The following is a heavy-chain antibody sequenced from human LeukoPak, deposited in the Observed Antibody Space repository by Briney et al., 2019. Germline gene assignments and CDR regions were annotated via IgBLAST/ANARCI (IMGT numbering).Heavy chain of an antibody. CDR2: ISSSISVI. V-gene: IGHV3-48*02. CDR1: GFTFNSYS. D-gene: IGHD6-19*01. CDR3: ARDQYSGHWYYALDI. J-gene: IGHJ3*02. Sequence: AGGSLRLSCAASGFTFNSYSMNWVRQAPGKGLEWVSYISSSISVIYYADSVKGRFTISRDNAKNSLYLQMNSLRDEDTAVYYCARDQYSGHWYYALDIWGQGTMVTVSS.